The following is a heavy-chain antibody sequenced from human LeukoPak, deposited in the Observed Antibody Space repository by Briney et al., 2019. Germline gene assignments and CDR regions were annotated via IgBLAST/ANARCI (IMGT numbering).Heavy chain of an antibody. CDR2: IKQDGSEK. D-gene: IGHD2-8*01. V-gene: IGHV3-7*01. CDR1: GFTFSSYW. Sequence: GGSLRLSCAASGFTFSSYWMSWVRQAPGKGLEWVANIKQDGSEKYYVDSVKGRFTISRDNAKNSLYLQMNSLRAEDTAVYYCGRDFPPYYPLFDYWGQGTLVPVPP. J-gene: IGHJ4*02. CDR3: GRDFPPYYPLFDY.